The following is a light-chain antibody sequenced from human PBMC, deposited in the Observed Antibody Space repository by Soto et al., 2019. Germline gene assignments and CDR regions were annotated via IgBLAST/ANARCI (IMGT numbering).Light chain of an antibody. V-gene: IGKV3-15*01. CDR2: RAS. CDR1: QSVSSSY. J-gene: IGKJ1*01. Sequence: TQSPGTLSLSPGERATLSCRASQSVSSSYLAWYQQKPGQAPRLLIYRASTRATGIPARFSGSGSGTDFTLTISGLQSEDFAVYYCQQYNNWPRTFGQGTKVDIK. CDR3: QQYNNWPRT.